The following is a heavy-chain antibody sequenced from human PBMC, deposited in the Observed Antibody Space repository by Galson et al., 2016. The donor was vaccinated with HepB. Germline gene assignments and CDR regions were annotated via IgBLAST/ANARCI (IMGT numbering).Heavy chain of an antibody. Sequence: SLRLSCAASEFTFSIYAMRWVRQAPGEGLEWVSSISGGGVSTYYADSVKGRFTISRDNSKNTRYLQMNSLRAEDTAVYYCARESSYGDYVLVYWGQGTLVTVSS. J-gene: IGHJ4*02. CDR1: EFTFSIYA. V-gene: IGHV3-23*01. CDR3: ARESSYGDYVLVY. D-gene: IGHD4-17*01. CDR2: ISGGGVST.